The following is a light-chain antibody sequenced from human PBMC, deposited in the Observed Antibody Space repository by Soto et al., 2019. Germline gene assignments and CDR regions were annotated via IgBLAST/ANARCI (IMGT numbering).Light chain of an antibody. CDR1: SSNIGADYD. CDR2: GNS. J-gene: IGLJ2*01. Sequence: QSVLPQPPSVSGAPGQRVTISCTGSSSNIGADYDVHWYQQVPGAAPKVLISGNSNRPSGVPDRFSGSKSGTSASLAITGLQAEDEADYYCQSYDSSLSALIFGGGTKLTVL. V-gene: IGLV1-40*01. CDR3: QSYDSSLSALI.